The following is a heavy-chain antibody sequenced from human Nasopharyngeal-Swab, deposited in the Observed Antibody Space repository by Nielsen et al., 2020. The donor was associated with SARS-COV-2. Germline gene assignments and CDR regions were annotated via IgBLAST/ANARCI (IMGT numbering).Heavy chain of an antibody. Sequence: GESLKISCAASGFTFSDYYMSWIRQAPGKGLEWISYIGSSGSPIYYADSVKGRFTISRDNAKNSLNLQMNSLRAEDTAVYYCAREVPYSGHDDAFDLWGQGTMVTVSS. D-gene: IGHD5-12*01. CDR1: GFTFSDYY. CDR2: IGSSGSPI. J-gene: IGHJ3*01. CDR3: AREVPYSGHDDAFDL. V-gene: IGHV3-11*04.